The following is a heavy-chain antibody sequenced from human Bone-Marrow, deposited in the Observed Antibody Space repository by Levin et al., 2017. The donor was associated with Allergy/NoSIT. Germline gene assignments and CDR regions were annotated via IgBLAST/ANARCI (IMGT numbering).Heavy chain of an antibody. J-gene: IGHJ4*02. CDR3: AREGEIVDPAATFDY. CDR2: IKQDGSEK. V-gene: IGHV3-7*01. D-gene: IGHD2-2*01. CDR1: GFTFRNYW. Sequence: GGSLRLSCAASGFTFRNYWMTWVRQAPGKGPEWVANIKQDGSEKHYVDSVKGRFTISRDNAKNSLYLQMDSLRAEDTGVYYCAREGEIVDPAATFDYWGQGTLVTVSS.